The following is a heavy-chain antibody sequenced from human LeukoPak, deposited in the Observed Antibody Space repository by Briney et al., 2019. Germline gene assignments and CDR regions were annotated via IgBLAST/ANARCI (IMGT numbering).Heavy chain of an antibody. CDR2: INTNTGNP. J-gene: IGHJ4*02. D-gene: IGHD2-2*01. Sequence: RASVKVSCKASGYTFTGNYMHWVRQAPGQGLEWMGWINTNTGNPTYAQGFTGRFVFSLDTSVSTAYLQISSLKAEDTAVYYCARQGPGYCGGTSCYGVAYWGQGTLVTVSS. CDR3: ARQGPGYCGGTSCYGVAY. CDR1: GYTFTGNY. V-gene: IGHV7-4-1*02.